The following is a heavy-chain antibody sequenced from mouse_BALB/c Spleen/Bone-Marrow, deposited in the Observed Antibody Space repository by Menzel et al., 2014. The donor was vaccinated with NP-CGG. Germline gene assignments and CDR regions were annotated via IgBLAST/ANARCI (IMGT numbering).Heavy chain of an antibody. CDR1: GYTFTSYY. CDR3: TRSDGYYVPHWYFDV. V-gene: IGHV1S81*02. J-gene: IGHJ1*01. CDR2: INPSNGGT. D-gene: IGHD2-3*01. Sequence: QVQLQQSGAELVKPGASVKLSCKASGYTFTSYYMYWVKQRPGQGFEWIGEINPSNGGTNFNEKFKSKATLTVDKSSSTAYMQLSSLTSEDSAVYYCTRSDGYYVPHWYFDVWGAGTTVTVSS.